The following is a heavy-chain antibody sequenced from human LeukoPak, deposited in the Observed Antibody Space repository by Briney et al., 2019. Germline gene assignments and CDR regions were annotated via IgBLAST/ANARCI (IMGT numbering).Heavy chain of an antibody. V-gene: IGHV4-34*01. CDR3: ATGRRSSSWQRYFDY. J-gene: IGHJ4*02. CDR1: GGSFSGYY. CDR2: INHSGST. D-gene: IGHD6-13*01. Sequence: SETLSLTCAVYGGSFSGYYWSWIRQPPGKGLEWIGEINHSGSTNYNPSLKSRVTISVDTSKNQFSLKLSSVTAADTAVYYCATGRRSSSWQRYFDYWGQGTLVTVSS.